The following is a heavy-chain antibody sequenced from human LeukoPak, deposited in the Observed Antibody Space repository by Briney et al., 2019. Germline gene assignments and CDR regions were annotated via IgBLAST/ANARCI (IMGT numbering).Heavy chain of an antibody. CDR1: GGSISSSSYY. D-gene: IGHD6-13*01. V-gene: IGHV4-39*02. CDR2: IYYSGST. Sequence: SETLSLTCTVSGGSISSSSYYLGWIRQPPGKGLEWIGSIYYSGSTYYNPSLKSRVTISVDTSKNQFSLKLSSVTAADTAVYYCAREAAGIAAAVGNWFDPWGQGTLATVSS. CDR3: AREAAGIAAAVGNWFDP. J-gene: IGHJ5*02.